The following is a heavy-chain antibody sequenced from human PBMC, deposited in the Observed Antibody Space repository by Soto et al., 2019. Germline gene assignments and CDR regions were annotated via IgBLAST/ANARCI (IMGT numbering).Heavy chain of an antibody. CDR1: GGSTGGYY. CDR3: ARGYCSGGTCYSRFFDY. Sequence: PSETLSLTCTVSGGSTGGYYWSWIRQPPGKGLEWIGYIYFSASTNYNPSLKSRVTISVDTSKNQFSLKLSSVTAADTAVYYCARGYCSGGTCYSRFFDYWGQGILVTVSS. V-gene: IGHV4-59*08. CDR2: IYFSAST. J-gene: IGHJ4*02. D-gene: IGHD2-15*01.